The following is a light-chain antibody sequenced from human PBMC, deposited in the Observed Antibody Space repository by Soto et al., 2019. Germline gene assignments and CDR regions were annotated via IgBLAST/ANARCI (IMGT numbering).Light chain of an antibody. Sequence: EIVLTQSPFILSFSPLEIATLSCRASQSVSNDFLAWYQQKPGQAPRLLIFDASTRATGIPARFSGSGSGTDFTLTISSLQSEDFAVYYCQQYNNWPRTFGQGTKVDI. V-gene: IGKV3D-15*01. CDR1: QSVSNDF. J-gene: IGKJ1*01. CDR3: QQYNNWPRT. CDR2: DAS.